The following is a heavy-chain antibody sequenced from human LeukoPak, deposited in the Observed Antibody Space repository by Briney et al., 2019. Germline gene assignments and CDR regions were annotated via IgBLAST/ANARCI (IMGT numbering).Heavy chain of an antibody. J-gene: IGHJ3*02. CDR3: ARDQYYYDSSGYYYEHDAFDI. V-gene: IGHV3-21*01. CDR1: GFTFSSYS. Sequence: GGSLRLSCAASGFTFSSYSMNWVRQAPGKGLEWVSSISSSSSYTYYADSVKGRFTISRDNAKNSLYLQMNSLRAEDTAVYYCARDQYYYDSSGYYYEHDAFDIWGQGTMVTVSS. D-gene: IGHD3-22*01. CDR2: ISSSSSYT.